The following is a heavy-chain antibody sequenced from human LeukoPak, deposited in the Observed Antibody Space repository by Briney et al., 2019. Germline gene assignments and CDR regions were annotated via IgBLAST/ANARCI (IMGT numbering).Heavy chain of an antibody. CDR2: ISAYNGNT. CDR3: ASRAYATTYYYYGMDV. J-gene: IGHJ6*02. Sequence: ASVKVSCKASGYTFTSYGISWVRQAPGQWLEWMGWISAYNGNTNYAQKLQGRVTMTTDTSTSTAYMELRSLRSDDTAVYYCASRAYATTYYYYGMDVWGQGTTVTVSS. D-gene: IGHD2-8*01. V-gene: IGHV1-18*01. CDR1: GYTFTSYG.